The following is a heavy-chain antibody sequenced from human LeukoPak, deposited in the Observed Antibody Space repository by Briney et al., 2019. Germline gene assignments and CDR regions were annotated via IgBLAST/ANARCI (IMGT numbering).Heavy chain of an antibody. V-gene: IGHV3-7*01. J-gene: IGHJ4*02. CDR1: GFTFSSYA. CDR3: ARAPTTYYDILTGYYQEEYYFDY. D-gene: IGHD3-9*01. CDR2: IKQDGSEK. Sequence: GGSLRLSCAASGFTFSSYAMSWVRQAPGKGLEWVANIKQDGSEKYYVDSVKGRFTISRDNAKNSLYLQMNSLRAEDTAVYYCARAPTTYYDILTGYYQEEYYFDYWGQGTLVTVSS.